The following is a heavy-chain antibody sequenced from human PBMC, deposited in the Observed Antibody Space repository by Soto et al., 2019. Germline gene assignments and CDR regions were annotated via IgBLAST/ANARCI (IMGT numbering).Heavy chain of an antibody. D-gene: IGHD2-2*03. CDR1: GFTFKNYG. V-gene: IGHV3-33*05. CDR3: ANRNTIAGYGDYYCCGMDA. Sequence: VHLVESGGGVVQPGGSLRLSCAASGFTFKNYGMHWVRQAPGKGLEWVAVISHDGGTKHYADSVKGRFTILSDDSNNTESLQMTRLRPDDTVVDYGANRNTIAGYGDYYCCGMDAWGQGAPVIVSS. CDR2: ISHDGGTK. J-gene: IGHJ6*02.